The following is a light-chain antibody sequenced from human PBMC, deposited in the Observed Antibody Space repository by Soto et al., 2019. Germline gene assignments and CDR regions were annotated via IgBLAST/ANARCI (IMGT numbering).Light chain of an antibody. CDR3: QQRNNWQA. Sequence: EIVLTQSPATLSLSPGERATLSCRASQSIGSYLAWYQQRPGQPPRLLIYDASNRATGIPARFSGSGSGTDFTLTIDSLEPEDFAVYYCQQRNNWQAFGQGTRLEIK. CDR2: DAS. V-gene: IGKV3D-11*02. J-gene: IGKJ5*01. CDR1: QSIGSY.